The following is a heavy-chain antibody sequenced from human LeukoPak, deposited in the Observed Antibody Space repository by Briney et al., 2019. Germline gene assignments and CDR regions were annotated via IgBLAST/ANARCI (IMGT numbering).Heavy chain of an antibody. CDR2: ISGSGGST. V-gene: IGHV3-23*01. D-gene: IGHD1-7*01. Sequence: GGSLRLSCAASGCTFSSYAMSWVRQAPGKGLEWVSAISGSGGSTYYADSVKGRFTISRDNSKNTLYLQMNSLRAEDTAVYYCAKDLTGTTVYFDYWGQGTLVTVSS. J-gene: IGHJ4*02. CDR3: AKDLTGTTVYFDY. CDR1: GCTFSSYA.